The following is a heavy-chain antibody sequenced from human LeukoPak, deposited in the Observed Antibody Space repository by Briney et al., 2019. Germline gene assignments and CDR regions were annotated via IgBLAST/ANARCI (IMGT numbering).Heavy chain of an antibody. D-gene: IGHD2-2*01. V-gene: IGHV3-7*01. CDR3: ARVGYCSTTSCYWRAFDY. CDR1: GFTFSTYW. CDR2: INQDGSEQ. Sequence: PGGSLRLSCAASGFTFSTYWMSWVRQAPGKGLEWVANINQDGSEQYYVDSVKRRFTISRDNTKNSLYLQMNSLRAEDTAVYYCARVGYCSTTSCYWRAFDYWGQGTLVTVSS. J-gene: IGHJ4*02.